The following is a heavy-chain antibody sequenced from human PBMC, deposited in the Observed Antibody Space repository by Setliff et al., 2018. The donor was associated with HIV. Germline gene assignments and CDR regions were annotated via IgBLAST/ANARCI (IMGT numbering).Heavy chain of an antibody. J-gene: IGHJ6*04. D-gene: IGHD1-26*01. Sequence: ASVKVSCKASGYTFTKYGISWVRQAPGQGLEWMGWISIYNGNTKYAQKAQDRVTMTTDTSTNTAYMELRSLRSDDTAVYYCARDGEYSGSPLDFYYYGMDVWGKGTTVTVSS. CDR2: ISIYNGNT. CDR3: ARDGEYSGSPLDFYYYGMDV. V-gene: IGHV1-18*01. CDR1: GYTFTKYG.